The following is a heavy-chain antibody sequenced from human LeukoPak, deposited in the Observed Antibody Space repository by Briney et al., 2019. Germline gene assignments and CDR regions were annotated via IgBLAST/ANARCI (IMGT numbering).Heavy chain of an antibody. CDR1: GFIFSTYN. CDR2: ISSGSYDK. CDR3: ARDLSGVTGYTYGRGIDY. J-gene: IGHJ4*02. V-gene: IGHV3-21*01. D-gene: IGHD5-18*01. Sequence: GGSLRLSCAASGFIFSTYNMNWVRQAPGKGLEWVSSISSGSYDKYYADSVKGRFTISRDNAKTSLYLQMNSLRAEDTAVYYCARDLSGVTGYTYGRGIDYWGQGTLVTVSS.